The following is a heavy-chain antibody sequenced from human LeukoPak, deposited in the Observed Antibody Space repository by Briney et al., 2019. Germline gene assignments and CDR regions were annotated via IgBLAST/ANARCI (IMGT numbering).Heavy chain of an antibody. D-gene: IGHD2-15*01. CDR2: IIPIFGTA. Sequence: SVKVSCKASGGTFSSYAISWVRPAPGQGLEWMGGIIPIFGTANYAQKFQGRVTITADESTSTVYMELSSLRSEDTAVYYCAREGCSGGSCYSSWGQGTLVTVSS. CDR1: GGTFSSYA. J-gene: IGHJ5*02. CDR3: AREGCSGGSCYSS. V-gene: IGHV1-69*01.